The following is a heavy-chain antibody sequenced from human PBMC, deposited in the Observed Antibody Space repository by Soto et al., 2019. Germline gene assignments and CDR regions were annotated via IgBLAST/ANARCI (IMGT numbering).Heavy chain of an antibody. D-gene: IGHD2-21*01. V-gene: IGHV3-9*01. CDR1: GFRFDEYA. CDR3: AKIVTRHSLVPVFDQ. CDR2: ISWDSGSI. J-gene: IGHJ4*01. Sequence: QLVESGGGLVQPGRSLRLSCVASGFRFDEYAMRWVRQAPGKGLEWVSGISWDSGSINYAGSVRGRFTVSRDNAKNSLYLHMTSLRSEDTAFYYCAKIVTRHSLVPVFDQWGHGALVSVSS.